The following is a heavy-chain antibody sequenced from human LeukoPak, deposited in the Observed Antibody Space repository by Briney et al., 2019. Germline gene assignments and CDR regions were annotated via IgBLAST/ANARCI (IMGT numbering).Heavy chain of an antibody. J-gene: IGHJ3*02. CDR3: ARDYAEVVAAIAQDHDAFDI. CDR2: IKQDGSEK. V-gene: IGHV3-7*04. Sequence: GGSLRLSCAASGFTFSSYWMRWVRQAPGKGVEGVANIKQDGSEKYYVDSVKGRFNIYRENAKNSLYLQMNSLRAEDTAVYYCARDYAEVVAAIAQDHDAFDIWGQGTMVTVSS. D-gene: IGHD2-15*01. CDR1: GFTFSSYW.